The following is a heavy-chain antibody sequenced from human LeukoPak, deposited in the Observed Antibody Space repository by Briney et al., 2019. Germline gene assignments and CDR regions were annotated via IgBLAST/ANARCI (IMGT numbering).Heavy chain of an antibody. D-gene: IGHD2-2*02. Sequence: GGSLRLSCAVSGFTFSNYGMHWVRQAPGKGLEWVTFISYDESSKYYADSVKGRFTISRDNSKNTLYLQMNSLRAEDAAVYYCAKIACSSTSCYRNYCYNMDVWGQGTTVTVSS. J-gene: IGHJ6*02. V-gene: IGHV3-30*18. CDR2: ISYDESSK. CDR3: AKIACSSTSCYRNYCYNMDV. CDR1: GFTFSNYG.